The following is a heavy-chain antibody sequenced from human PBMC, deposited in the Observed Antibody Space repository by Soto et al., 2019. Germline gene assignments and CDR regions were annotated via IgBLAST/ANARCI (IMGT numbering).Heavy chain of an antibody. Sequence: ASVNVSSKASGYTFTSYGISWVRQAPGQGLEWMGWISAYNGNTNYAQKLQGRVTMTTDTSTSTAYMELRSLRSDDTAVYYCARDTIAVAGTRGFGNCGQGTLVTVSS. CDR2: ISAYNGNT. D-gene: IGHD6-19*01. CDR1: GYTFTSYG. J-gene: IGHJ4*02. CDR3: ARDTIAVAGTRGFGN. V-gene: IGHV1-18*04.